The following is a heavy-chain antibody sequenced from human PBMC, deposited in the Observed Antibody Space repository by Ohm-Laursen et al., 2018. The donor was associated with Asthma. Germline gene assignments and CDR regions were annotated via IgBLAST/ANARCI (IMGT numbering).Heavy chain of an antibody. J-gene: IGHJ4*02. CDR2: ISWNSGSI. CDR1: GFTFDDYA. Sequence: SLRLSCSASGFTFDDYAMHRVRQAPGKGLEWVSGISWNSGSIGYADSVKGRFTISRDNSKNTLYLQMNSLRAEDTAVYYCASAGQYCSSTSCYFPASSGYFDYWGQGTLVTVSS. D-gene: IGHD2-2*01. V-gene: IGHV3-9*01. CDR3: ASAGQYCSSTSCYFPASSGYFDY.